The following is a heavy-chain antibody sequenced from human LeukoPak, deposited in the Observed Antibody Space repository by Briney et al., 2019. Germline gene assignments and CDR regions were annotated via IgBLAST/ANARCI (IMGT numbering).Heavy chain of an antibody. D-gene: IGHD4-17*01. Sequence: GGSLRLSCAASGFTFNSYKMNWVRQAAGKGLEWLSYISGDSSTIYHADSVKGRFTISRDNAKNLLFLQMNSLRDEDTAVYYCARYTITTVTTSGAFDCWGQGTLVTVSS. CDR2: ISGDSSTI. CDR1: GFTFNSYK. V-gene: IGHV3-48*02. J-gene: IGHJ4*02. CDR3: ARYTITTVTTSGAFDC.